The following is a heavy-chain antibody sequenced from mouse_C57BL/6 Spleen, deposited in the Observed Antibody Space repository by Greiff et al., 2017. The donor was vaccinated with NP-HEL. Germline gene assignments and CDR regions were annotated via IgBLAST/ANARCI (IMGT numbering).Heavy chain of an antibody. Sequence: EVMLVESGEGLVKPGGSLKLSCAASGFTFSSYAMSWVRQTPEKRLEWVAYISSGGDYIYYADTVKGRFTISRDNARNTLYLQMSSLKSEDTAMYYCTRVNLLYAMDYWGQGTSVTVSS. V-gene: IGHV5-9-1*02. CDR2: ISSGGDYI. CDR1: GFTFSSYA. J-gene: IGHJ4*01. D-gene: IGHD2-1*01. CDR3: TRVNLLYAMDY.